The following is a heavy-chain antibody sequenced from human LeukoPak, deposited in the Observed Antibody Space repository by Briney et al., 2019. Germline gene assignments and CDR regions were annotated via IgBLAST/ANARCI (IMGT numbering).Heavy chain of an antibody. CDR3: ARVVASTSIDS. D-gene: IGHD2-15*01. J-gene: IGHJ4*02. V-gene: IGHV4-39*07. Sequence: SETLSLTCNVSSGSISSKKYYWGWIRQPPGRALEWVGSVFYSGTTYYNPSLKSRVTISVDTSKNQFSLKLTSVTAADTALYYCARVVASTSIDSWGQGTLVTVSS. CDR1: SGSISSKKYY. CDR2: VFYSGTT.